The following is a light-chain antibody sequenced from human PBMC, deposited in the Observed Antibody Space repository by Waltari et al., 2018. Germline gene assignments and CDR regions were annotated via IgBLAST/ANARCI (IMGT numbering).Light chain of an antibody. Sequence: EIVMTHSPDILSLSPGERSTLPCMASQSVFTNLAWYQQRPGQAPRLLIHGASNRATGGPARFSGSGSGTEFTLTISSLQSDDFATFYCQQYYHWPWTFGQGTKV. CDR2: GAS. V-gene: IGKV3-15*01. CDR1: QSVFTN. CDR3: QQYYHWPWT. J-gene: IGKJ1*01.